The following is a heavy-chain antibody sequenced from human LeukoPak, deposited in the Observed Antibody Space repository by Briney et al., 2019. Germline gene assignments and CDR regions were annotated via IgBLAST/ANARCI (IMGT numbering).Heavy chain of an antibody. CDR1: GFTFSSYS. CDR2: ISSSSSYI. Sequence: PGGSLRLSCAASGFTFSSYSMNWVRQAPGKGLEWVSSISSSSSYIYYADSVKGRFTISRDNAKNSLYLQMNSLRAGDTAVYYCARDRSGMIVVVHFDYWGQGTLVTVSS. V-gene: IGHV3-21*01. J-gene: IGHJ4*02. CDR3: ARDRSGMIVVVHFDY. D-gene: IGHD3-22*01.